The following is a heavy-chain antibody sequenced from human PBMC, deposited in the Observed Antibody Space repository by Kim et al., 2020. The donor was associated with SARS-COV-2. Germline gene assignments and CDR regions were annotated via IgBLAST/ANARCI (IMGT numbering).Heavy chain of an antibody. V-gene: IGHV1-3*01. Sequence: ASVKVSCKASGYTFTSYAMHWVRQAPGQRLEWMGWINAGNGNTKYSQKFQGRVTITRDTSASTAYMELSSLRSEDTAVYYCARGVWVRGVLDPWGQGTLVTVSS. CDR2: INAGNGNT. J-gene: IGHJ5*02. CDR3: ARGVWVRGVLDP. CDR1: GYTFTSYA. D-gene: IGHD3-10*01.